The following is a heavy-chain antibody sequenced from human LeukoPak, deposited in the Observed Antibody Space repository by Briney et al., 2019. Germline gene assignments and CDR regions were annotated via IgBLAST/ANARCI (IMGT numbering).Heavy chain of an antibody. CDR1: GGSISSGDYY. J-gene: IGHJ4*02. D-gene: IGHD4-17*01. Sequence: SETLSLTCTVSGGSISSGDYYWSWIRQPPGKGLEWIGYISYRGSTYYNPSLKCRVTISVDTSKNQFSLRLSSVAAADTAVYYCASFRGDYPRRGDHWGQGTLVTVSS. CDR2: ISYRGST. V-gene: IGHV4-30-4*01. CDR3: ASFRGDYPRRGDH.